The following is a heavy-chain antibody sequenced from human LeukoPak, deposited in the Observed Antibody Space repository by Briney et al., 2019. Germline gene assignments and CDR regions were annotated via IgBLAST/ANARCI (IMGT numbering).Heavy chain of an antibody. CDR1: GFTFSSYA. Sequence: GGSLRLSCAASGFTFSSYAMSWVRQAPGKGLEWVSVISGSGGSTYYADSVKGRFTISRDNSKNTLYLQMNSLRVEDTAVYYCAKEVRDFYHPFDYWGQGTLVAVSS. J-gene: IGHJ4*02. CDR3: AKEVRDFYHPFDY. CDR2: ISGSGGST. D-gene: IGHD2/OR15-2a*01. V-gene: IGHV3-23*01.